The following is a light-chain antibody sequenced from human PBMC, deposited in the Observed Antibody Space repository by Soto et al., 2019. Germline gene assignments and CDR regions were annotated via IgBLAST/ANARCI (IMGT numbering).Light chain of an antibody. J-gene: IGKJ4*01. V-gene: IGKV1-5*03. CDR1: QSISSW. CDR2: KAS. CDR3: QQYNTYPLT. Sequence: DIQMTQSPSTLSASVGDRVTITCRASQSISSWSAWYQQKPGKAPKLLIYKASSLESGVPSRFSGSGSGLEFTLTISSLHPDYFATYYCQQYNTYPLTFGGGTKVEIK.